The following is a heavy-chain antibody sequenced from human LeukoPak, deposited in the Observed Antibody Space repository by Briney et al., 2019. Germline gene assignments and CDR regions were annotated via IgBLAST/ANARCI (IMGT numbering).Heavy chain of an antibody. Sequence: SETLSLTCTVSGGSISSSSYYWGWIRQPPGKGLEWIGSLYYSGTTYYNPSLKSRVTISVDTSKNQFSLKLSYVIAADTAVYYCARLERGYCSGGSCYPYWGQGTLVTVSS. J-gene: IGHJ4*02. CDR1: GGSISSSSYY. CDR2: LYYSGTT. CDR3: ARLERGYCSGGSCYPY. D-gene: IGHD2-15*01. V-gene: IGHV4-39*01.